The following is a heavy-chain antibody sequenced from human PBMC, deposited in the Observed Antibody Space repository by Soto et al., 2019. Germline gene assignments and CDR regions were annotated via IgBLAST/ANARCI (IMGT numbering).Heavy chain of an antibody. CDR3: VKDGSSGWPYFYAMDV. Sequence: QVQLVESGGGVVQPGRSLRLSCAASGFTFSSYGMHWVRQAPGKGLEWVAVISYDGRNKYYADAVTGRFTISRDNSKNSLYLQMSSLRAEDTAVYYCVKDGSSGWPYFYAMDVWGQGTTVTVSS. CDR1: GFTFSSYG. J-gene: IGHJ6*01. V-gene: IGHV3-30*18. CDR2: ISYDGRNK. D-gene: IGHD6-19*01.